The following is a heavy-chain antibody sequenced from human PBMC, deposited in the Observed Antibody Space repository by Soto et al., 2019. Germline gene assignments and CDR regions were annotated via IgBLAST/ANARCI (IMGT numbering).Heavy chain of an antibody. CDR3: ARGRRYGSGRKLYYFDY. CDR1: GFTFSGYV. J-gene: IGHJ4*02. D-gene: IGHD3-10*01. CDR2: ISYDGSTK. Sequence: GGSLRLSCEASGFTFSGYVMHWVRQAPGRGLEWLALISYDGSTKNYPDSVKGRFTVSRDNSQDTLYLQMNSLRAEDTAVYYCARGRRYGSGRKLYYFDYWGQGTLVTVSS. V-gene: IGHV3-30-3*01.